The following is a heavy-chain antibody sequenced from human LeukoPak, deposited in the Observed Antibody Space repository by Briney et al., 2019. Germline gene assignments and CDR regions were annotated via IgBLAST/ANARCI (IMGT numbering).Heavy chain of an antibody. J-gene: IGHJ5*02. Sequence: SETLSLTCTVSGGSISRYYWSWIRQPPGKGLEWIGYISYSGSTNYNPSLKSRVTISVDTSKNQFSLKLSSVTAADTAVYYCAREAVAGTGVGWFDPWGQGTLVTVSS. CDR1: GGSISRYY. D-gene: IGHD6-19*01. V-gene: IGHV4-4*08. CDR2: ISYSGST. CDR3: AREAVAGTGVGWFDP.